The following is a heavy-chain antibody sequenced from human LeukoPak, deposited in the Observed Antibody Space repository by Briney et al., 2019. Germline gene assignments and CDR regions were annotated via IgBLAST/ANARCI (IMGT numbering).Heavy chain of an antibody. J-gene: IGHJ4*02. Sequence: GGSLRLSCEGSGFTFRSYWMTWVRQASGMGLEWVANINRDGSLKNILDSVKGRFTISRDNAKNSLYLQMDSLRAEDTALYYCAKNSGLHDLWGQGTLVTVSS. CDR1: GFTFRSYW. CDR3: AKNSGLHDL. D-gene: IGHD5-12*01. V-gene: IGHV3-7*01. CDR2: INRDGSLK.